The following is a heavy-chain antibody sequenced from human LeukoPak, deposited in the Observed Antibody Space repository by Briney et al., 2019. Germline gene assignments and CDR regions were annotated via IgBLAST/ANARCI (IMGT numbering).Heavy chain of an antibody. D-gene: IGHD4-17*01. V-gene: IGHV1-46*01. J-gene: IGHJ4*02. CDR2: INPSGGST. CDR1: GYTFTGYY. CDR3: ARGVYGDFGDY. Sequence: GASVKVSCKASGYTFTGYYMHWVRQAPGQGLEWMGWINPSGGSTNYAQKFQGRVTMTRDTSTSTVYMELSSLRSEDTAVYYCARGVYGDFGDYWGQGTLVTVSS.